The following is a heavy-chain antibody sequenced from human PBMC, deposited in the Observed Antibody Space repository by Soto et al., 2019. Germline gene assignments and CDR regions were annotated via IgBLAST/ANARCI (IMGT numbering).Heavy chain of an antibody. CDR3: ARVAFRYSGSYYSYYYGMDV. D-gene: IGHD1-26*01. Sequence: ASVKVSCKASGGTFSSYAISWVRQAPGQGLEWMGWISAYNGNTNYAQKLQGRVTMTTDTSTSTAYMELRSLRSDDTAVYYCARVAFRYSGSYYSYYYGMDVWGPGTTVTVSS. V-gene: IGHV1-18*01. J-gene: IGHJ6*02. CDR2: ISAYNGNT. CDR1: GGTFSSYA.